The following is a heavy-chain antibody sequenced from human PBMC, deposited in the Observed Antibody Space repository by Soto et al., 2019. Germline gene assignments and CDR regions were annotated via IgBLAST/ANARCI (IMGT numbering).Heavy chain of an antibody. CDR3: VKRRYSYGEGYYFDY. Sequence: EVQLLESGGGLVQPGGSLRLSCAASGFTFSSYAMSWVRQAPGKGLEWVSAISGSGGSTYYADSVKGRFTISRDNSKNTLYLQMNSLRAEDTAVYYCVKRRYSYGEGYYFDYWGQGTLVTVSS. D-gene: IGHD5-18*01. CDR2: ISGSGGST. V-gene: IGHV3-23*01. J-gene: IGHJ4*02. CDR1: GFTFSSYA.